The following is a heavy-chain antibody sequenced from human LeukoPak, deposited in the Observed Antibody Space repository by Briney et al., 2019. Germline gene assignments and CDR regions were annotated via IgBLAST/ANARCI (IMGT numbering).Heavy chain of an antibody. D-gene: IGHD2-15*01. V-gene: IGHV4-4*02. CDR3: ARHGSYSLAF. CDR1: GVSIGSGGY. Sequence: SETLTLTCAVSGVSIGSGGYWSWVRQPPGKGLEWIGQIFYIGSAHYNPSFESRVIMSIDNSRNQLSLRFNSVTAADTAVYYCARHGSYSLAFWGQGALVTVSS. J-gene: IGHJ4*02. CDR2: IFYIGSA.